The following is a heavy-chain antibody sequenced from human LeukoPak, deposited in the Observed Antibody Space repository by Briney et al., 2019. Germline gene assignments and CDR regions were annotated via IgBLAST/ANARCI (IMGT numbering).Heavy chain of an antibody. CDR3: VRDPAWGHWYFDL. V-gene: IGHV3-53*01. Sequence: PRGSLRMSCVGSGLTVSDNYMNCVCQTPGRGQEWVSVIYTTEQTYYADSVKGRFTISRNNSKNSDYLQMNGLRVDDTAIYHCVRDPAWGHWYFDLWGRGTLVTVS. CDR2: IYTTEQT. CDR1: GLTVSDNY. J-gene: IGHJ2*01. D-gene: IGHD1-26*01.